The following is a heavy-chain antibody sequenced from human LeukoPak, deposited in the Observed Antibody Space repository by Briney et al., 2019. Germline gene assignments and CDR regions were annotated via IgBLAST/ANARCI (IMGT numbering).Heavy chain of an antibody. J-gene: IGHJ4*02. V-gene: IGHV4-59*12. CDR1: GGSISGYY. D-gene: IGHD5-12*01. CDR2: IHYSGRT. Sequence: SETLSLTCSVSGGSISGYYWSWIRQPPGKGLEWIGYIHYSGRTNYSPSLKSRVTISVDRSKNQFSLKLSSVTAADTAVYYCARVAYSGYDRPYYFDYWGQGTLVTVSS. CDR3: ARVAYSGYDRPYYFDY.